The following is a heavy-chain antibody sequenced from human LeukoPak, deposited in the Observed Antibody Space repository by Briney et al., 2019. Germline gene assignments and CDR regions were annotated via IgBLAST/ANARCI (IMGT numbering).Heavy chain of an antibody. J-gene: IGHJ4*02. CDR1: GGSISSSSYY. CDR3: ARALHYSSSWTEFDY. Sequence: SETLSLTCTVSGGSISSSSYYWGWIRQPPGKGLEWIGSIYYSGSTYYNPSLKSRVTISVDTSKNQFSLKLSSVTAADTAVYYCARALHYSSSWTEFDYWGQGTLVTVSS. D-gene: IGHD6-13*01. V-gene: IGHV4-39*07. CDR2: IYYSGST.